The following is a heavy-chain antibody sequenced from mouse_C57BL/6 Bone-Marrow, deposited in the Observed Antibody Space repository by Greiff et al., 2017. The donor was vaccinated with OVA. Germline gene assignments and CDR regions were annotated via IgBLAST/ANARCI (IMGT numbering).Heavy chain of an antibody. Sequence: EVKLMESGGGLVQPGGSLKLSCAASGFTFSDYYMYWVRQTPEKRLEWVAYISNGGGSTYYHDTATVTFTIRRDNAKNTLYLQRSRLKSEDTAMYYCARHLTWAYAMDYWGQGTSVTVSS. CDR3: ARHLTWAYAMDY. J-gene: IGHJ4*01. CDR2: ISNGGGST. CDR1: GFTFSDYY. D-gene: IGHD4-1*01. V-gene: IGHV5-12*01.